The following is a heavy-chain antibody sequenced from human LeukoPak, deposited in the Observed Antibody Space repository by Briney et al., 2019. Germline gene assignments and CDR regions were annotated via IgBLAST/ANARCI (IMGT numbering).Heavy chain of an antibody. J-gene: IGHJ6*04. D-gene: IGHD3-10*02. Sequence: GGSLRLSCAASGFTFSSYEMNWVRQAPGKGLEWVSYISSSGSTIYYADSVKGRFTISRDNAKNSLYLQMNTLRAEDTAVYYCAELGITMIGGVWGKGTTVTISS. CDR1: GFTFSSYE. CDR2: ISSSGSTI. V-gene: IGHV3-48*03. CDR3: AELGITMIGGV.